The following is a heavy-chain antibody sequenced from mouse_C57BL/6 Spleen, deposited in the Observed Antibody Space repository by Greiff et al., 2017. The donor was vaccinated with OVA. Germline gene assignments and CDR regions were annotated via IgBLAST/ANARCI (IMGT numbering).Heavy chain of an antibody. CDR1: GFNIKDYY. CDR3: TTPIYYDYDKGFAY. CDR2: IDPEDGDT. V-gene: IGHV14-1*01. Sequence: VQLQQSGAELVRPGASVKLSCTASGFNIKDYYMHWVKQRPEQGLEWIGRIDPEDGDTEYAPKFQGKATMTADTSSNTAYLQLSSLTSEDTAVYYCTTPIYYDYDKGFAYWGQGTLVTVSA. J-gene: IGHJ3*01. D-gene: IGHD2-4*01.